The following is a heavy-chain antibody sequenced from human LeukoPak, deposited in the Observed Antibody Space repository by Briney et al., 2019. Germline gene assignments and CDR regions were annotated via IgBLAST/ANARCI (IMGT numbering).Heavy chain of an antibody. CDR1: GGSISSSSYY. CDR2: IYYSGST. V-gene: IGHV4-39*07. Sequence: SETLSLTCTVSGGSISSSSYYWGWIRQSPGKGLEWIGSIYYSGSTYYNPSLKSRVTISADTSNNQFSLKVISVTAADTAVYYCARGPAGTAIGYYYYGMDVWGQGTSVTVSS. J-gene: IGHJ6*02. D-gene: IGHD6-19*01. CDR3: ARGPAGTAIGYYYYGMDV.